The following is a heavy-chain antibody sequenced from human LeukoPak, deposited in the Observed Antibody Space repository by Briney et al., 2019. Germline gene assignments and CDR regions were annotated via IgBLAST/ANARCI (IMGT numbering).Heavy chain of an antibody. CDR3: ARDLRYDFWSGPHNWFDP. CDR2: ISYDGSNK. J-gene: IGHJ5*02. Sequence: GGSLRLSCAASGFTSSSYAMHWVRPAPAKGLEGVAVISYDGSNKYYADSVKGRFTISRDNSKNTLYLQMNSLRAEDTAVYYCARDLRYDFWSGPHNWFDPWGQGTLVTVSS. D-gene: IGHD3-3*01. CDR1: GFTSSSYA. V-gene: IGHV3-30-3*01.